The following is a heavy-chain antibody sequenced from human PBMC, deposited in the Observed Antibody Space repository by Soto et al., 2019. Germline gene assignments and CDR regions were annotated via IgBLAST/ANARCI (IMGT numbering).Heavy chain of an antibody. Sequence: SETLSLTCAVSGGSISSSNWWSWVRQPPGKGLEWIGEIYHSGSTNYNPSLKGRVTISVDKSKNQFSLKLSSVTAADTAVYYCARIPAAMPDYYGMDVWGQGTTVTVSS. CDR1: GGSISSSNW. J-gene: IGHJ6*02. CDR2: IYHSGST. V-gene: IGHV4-4*02. D-gene: IGHD2-2*01. CDR3: ARIPAAMPDYYGMDV.